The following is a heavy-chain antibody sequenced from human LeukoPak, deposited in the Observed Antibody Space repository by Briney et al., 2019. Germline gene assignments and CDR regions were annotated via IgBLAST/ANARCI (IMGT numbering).Heavy chain of an antibody. J-gene: IGHJ4*02. D-gene: IGHD6-6*01. V-gene: IGHV4-30-4*01. CDR1: GGSISSGDYY. CDR3: ARGGIAARLSDY. Sequence: PSQTLSLTCTVSGGSISSGDYYWSWIRQPPGKGLEWIGYIYYSGSTYYNPSLKSRFTISVDTSKNQFSLKLSSVTAADTAVYYCARGGIAARLSDYWGQGTLVTVSS. CDR2: IYYSGST.